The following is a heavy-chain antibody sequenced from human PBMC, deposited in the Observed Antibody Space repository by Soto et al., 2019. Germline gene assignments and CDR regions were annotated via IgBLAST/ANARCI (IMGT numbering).Heavy chain of an antibody. CDR1: GYTFTSYG. CDR3: AREQQLVQEDWFDP. CDR2: ISAYNGNT. V-gene: IGHV1-18*01. D-gene: IGHD6-13*01. Sequence: QVQLVQSGAEVKKPGASVKVSCKASGYTFTSYGISWVRQAPGQGLEWMGWISAYNGNTNYAQKLQGRVTMTTDTATSTAYMERMSLRPDDTAVYYWAREQQLVQEDWFDPWGQGTLVTVS. J-gene: IGHJ5*02.